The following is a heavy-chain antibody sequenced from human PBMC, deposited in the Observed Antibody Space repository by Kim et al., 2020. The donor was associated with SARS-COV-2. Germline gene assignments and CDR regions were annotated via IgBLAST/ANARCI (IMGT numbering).Heavy chain of an antibody. CDR2: IYSGGST. D-gene: IGHD5-18*01. CDR3: AREPEAGTDTAMTRGYYGMHV. Sequence: GGSLRLSCAASGFTVSSNYMSWVRQAPGKGLEWVSVIYSGGSTYYADSVKGRFTISRDNSKNTLYLQMNSLRAEDTAVYYCAREPEAGTDTAMTRGYYGMHVWGQGTTVTVSS. CDR1: GFTVSSNY. V-gene: IGHV3-53*01. J-gene: IGHJ6*02.